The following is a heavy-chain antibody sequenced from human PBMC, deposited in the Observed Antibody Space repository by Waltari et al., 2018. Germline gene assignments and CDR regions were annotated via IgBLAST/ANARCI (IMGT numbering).Heavy chain of an antibody. CDR3: ARDYSSSWYVKDFDY. D-gene: IGHD6-13*01. CDR1: GYTFTSYG. Sequence: QVQLVQSGAEVKKPGASVKVSCKASGYTFTSYGISWVRQAPGQGLEWMGWISAYNGNTSYAQKLQGRVTMTTDTSTSTTYMELRSLRSDDTAVYYCARDYSSSWYVKDFDYWGQGTLVIVSS. CDR2: ISAYNGNT. J-gene: IGHJ4*02. V-gene: IGHV1-18*01.